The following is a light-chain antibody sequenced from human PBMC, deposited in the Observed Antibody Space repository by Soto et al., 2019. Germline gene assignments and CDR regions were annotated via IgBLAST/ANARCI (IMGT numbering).Light chain of an antibody. J-gene: IGKJ5*01. CDR1: QSVSSN. CDR2: GAS. Sequence: EIVITQSPATLSMSPGERATLSGRASQSVSSNLAWYQQKPGQAPGLLIYGASSRATGIPVRFSGSGSGTEFTLTISSLKYEDFAVYYCQQYNNWPLTFGQGTRLEIK. CDR3: QQYNNWPLT. V-gene: IGKV3-15*01.